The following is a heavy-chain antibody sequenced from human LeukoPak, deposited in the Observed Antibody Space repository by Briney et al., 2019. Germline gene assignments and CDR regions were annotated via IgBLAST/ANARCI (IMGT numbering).Heavy chain of an antibody. J-gene: IGHJ5*02. CDR1: GFTFSSYS. D-gene: IGHD3-10*01. CDR3: ARYGSGSYGWFDP. CDR2: ISSSSSYI. V-gene: IGHV3-21*01. Sequence: KTGGSLRLSCAASGFTFSSYSMNWVRQAPGKGLEWVSSISSSSSYIYYADSVKGRFTISRDNAKNSLYLQMNSLRAEDTAVYYCARYGSGSYGWFDPWGQGTLVTVSS.